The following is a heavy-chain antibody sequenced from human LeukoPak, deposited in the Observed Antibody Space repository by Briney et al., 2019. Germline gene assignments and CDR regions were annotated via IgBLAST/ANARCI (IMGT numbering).Heavy chain of an antibody. CDR2: ISAYNGNT. CDR1: GYTFTSYG. J-gene: IGHJ6*02. D-gene: IGHD2-2*01. Sequence: ASVKVSCKASGYTFTSYGISWVRQAPGQGLEWMGWISAYNGNTDYAQKLQGRVTMTTDTSTSTAYMELRSLRSDDTAVYYCARDPSYCSSTSCPPVHYYYGMDVWGQGTTVTVS. V-gene: IGHV1-18*01. CDR3: ARDPSYCSSTSCPPVHYYYGMDV.